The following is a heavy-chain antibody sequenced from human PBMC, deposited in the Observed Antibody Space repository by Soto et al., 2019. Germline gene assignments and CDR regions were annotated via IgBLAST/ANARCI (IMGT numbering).Heavy chain of an antibody. CDR1: GGSFSNNC. CDR2: ISPSGRM. CDR3: ASRRGWRDF. J-gene: IGHJ4*02. D-gene: IGHD6-19*01. V-gene: IGHV4-34*02. Sequence: QVQLQQWGTGPLKPSETLSLTCAVYGGSFSNNCWSWIRKSSGKGLEWIGEISPSGRMHYNPSLESRVTMSIDTSKNQFSLTLKSVTAADTAVYFCASRRGWRDFWGQGTPVTVTS.